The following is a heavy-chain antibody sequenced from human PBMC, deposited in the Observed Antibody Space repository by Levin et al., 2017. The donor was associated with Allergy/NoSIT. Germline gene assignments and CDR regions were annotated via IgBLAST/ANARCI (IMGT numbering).Heavy chain of an antibody. CDR3: ASWSPTRNGASDY. J-gene: IGHJ4*02. CDR2: IYYSGTT. CDR1: GGSISSSSYY. V-gene: IGHV4-39*01. Sequence: PSETLSLTCSVSGGSISSSSYYWGWIRQPPGKGLEWIGSIYYSGTTYYNPSLNSRVTLSVDTSKSQFSLKLSSVTAADTAVYYWASWSPTRNGASDYWGQGTLVTVSA. D-gene: IGHD1-1*01.